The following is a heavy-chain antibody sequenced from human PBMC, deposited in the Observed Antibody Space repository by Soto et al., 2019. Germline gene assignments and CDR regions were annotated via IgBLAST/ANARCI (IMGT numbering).Heavy chain of an antibody. CDR3: ARDRGRITVVRSGDDWFDT. CDR2: INPSGGST. J-gene: IGHJ5*02. CDR1: GYTFTSYY. V-gene: IGHV1-46*01. D-gene: IGHD3-10*01. Sequence: ASVKVSCKASGYTFTSYYMHWVRQAPGQGLEWMGIINPSGGSTSYAQKFQGRVTMTRDTSTSTVYMELSSLRSEDTAVYYCARDRGRITVVRSGDDWFDTWGQGTLVTVSS.